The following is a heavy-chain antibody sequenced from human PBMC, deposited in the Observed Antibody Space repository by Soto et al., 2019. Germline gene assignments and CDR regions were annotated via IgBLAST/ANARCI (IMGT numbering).Heavy chain of an antibody. D-gene: IGHD4-17*01. V-gene: IGHV3-23*01. J-gene: IGHJ5*02. CDR2: FSGTGGYT. Sequence: GVTLRLSCAASGFTLSSYAMIWVRQAPGKGLEWVSTFSGTGGYTYYADSVKGRFTISRDDSKNTLFLHMNSLRAADTAVYYCARGQRALITYGPFDPWGQGTLVTVSS. CDR3: ARGQRALITYGPFDP. CDR1: GFTLSSYA.